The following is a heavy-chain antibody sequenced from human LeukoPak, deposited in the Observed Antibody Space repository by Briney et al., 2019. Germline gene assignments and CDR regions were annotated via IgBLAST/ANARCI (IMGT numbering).Heavy chain of an antibody. J-gene: IGHJ5*02. CDR2: INHSGST. V-gene: IGHV4-34*01. CDR3: ARDSAFSYYGSGSYYNWFDP. Sequence: PSETLSLTCAVYGGSFSGYYWSWIRQPPGKGLEWIGEINHSGSTNYNPSLKSRVTISVDTSKNQFSLKLSSVTAADTAVYYCARDSAFSYYGSGSYYNWFDPWGQGTLVTVSS. CDR1: GGSFSGYY. D-gene: IGHD3-10*01.